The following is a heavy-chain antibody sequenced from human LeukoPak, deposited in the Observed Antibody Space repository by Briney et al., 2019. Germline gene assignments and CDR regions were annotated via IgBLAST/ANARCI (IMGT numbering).Heavy chain of an antibody. J-gene: IGHJ4*02. V-gene: IGHV3-30*02. CDR2: IRYDGSNK. Sequence: GGSLRLSCAAPVFTFSSYGMHWVRQAAGKGLEWVAFIRYDGSNKYYADSVKGRFTISRDNSKNTLYLQMNSLRAEDTAVYYCAKGMTRYFFDYWGQGTLVTVSS. CDR3: AKGMTRYFFDY. CDR1: VFTFSSYG.